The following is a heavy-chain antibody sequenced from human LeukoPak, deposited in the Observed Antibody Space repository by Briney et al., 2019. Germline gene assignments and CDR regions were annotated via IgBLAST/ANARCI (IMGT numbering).Heavy chain of an antibody. Sequence: GGSLRLSCAASGFTFSSYAMSWVRQAPEKGLEWVANIRQDGGKKDYVASVKGRFTISRDNAKNSLYLQMNRLRAEDTAVYYCARYYYASAFDYWGQGTLVTVSS. V-gene: IGHV3-7*01. J-gene: IGHJ4*02. D-gene: IGHD3-10*01. CDR2: IRQDGGKK. CDR3: ARYYYASAFDY. CDR1: GFTFSSYA.